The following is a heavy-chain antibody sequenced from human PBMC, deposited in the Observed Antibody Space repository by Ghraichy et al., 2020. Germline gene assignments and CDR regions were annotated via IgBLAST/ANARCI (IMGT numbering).Heavy chain of an antibody. CDR3: AKMGSISWGPTYYFDY. V-gene: IGHV3-23*01. D-gene: IGHD1-26*01. Sequence: GGSLRLSCAASGFTFSSYAMSWVRQAPGKGLEWVSAITGSGDDSYFADSVKGRFTTSRDNSKNTLYLQMNSLRAEDTAVYFCAKMGSISWGPTYYFDYWGQGTLVTVSS. CDR1: GFTFSSYA. J-gene: IGHJ4*02. CDR2: ITGSGDDS.